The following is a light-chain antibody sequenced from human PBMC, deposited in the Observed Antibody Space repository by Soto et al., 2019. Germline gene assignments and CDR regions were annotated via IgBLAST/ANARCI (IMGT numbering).Light chain of an antibody. Sequence: DIQMTQSPSSLSESAGDRVTITCRASQGISTYLNWYQQKPGKAPKLLIFGAKTLQSGVPSRFSGSGYGTDFTLTITTLQPEDVGIYYCQQCHATPLTFGQGTRLEIK. J-gene: IGKJ5*01. CDR3: QQCHATPLT. CDR1: QGISTY. CDR2: GAK. V-gene: IGKV1-39*01.